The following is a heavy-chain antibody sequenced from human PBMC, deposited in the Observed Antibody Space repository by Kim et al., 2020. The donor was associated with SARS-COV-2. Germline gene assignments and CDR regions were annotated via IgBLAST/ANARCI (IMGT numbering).Heavy chain of an antibody. CDR2: IIPIFGTA. CDR3: ASGIAAAGIEYYYGMDV. CDR1: GGTFSSYA. D-gene: IGHD6-13*01. V-gene: IGHV1-69*13. J-gene: IGHJ6*02. Sequence: SVKVSCKASGGTFSSYAISWVRQAPGQGLEWMGGIIPIFGTANYAQKFQGRVTITADESTSTAYMELSSLRSEDTAVYYCASGIAAAGIEYYYGMDVWGQGTTVTVSS.